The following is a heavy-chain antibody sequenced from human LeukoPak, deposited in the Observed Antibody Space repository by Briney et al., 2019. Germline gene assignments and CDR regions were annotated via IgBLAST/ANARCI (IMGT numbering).Heavy chain of an antibody. V-gene: IGHV1-18*01. D-gene: IGHD3-22*01. CDR2: ISAYNGNT. J-gene: IGHJ4*02. CDR3: ASWDYYDSSGYPAHDY. CDR1: GYTFTSYG. Sequence: ASVKVSCKASGYTFTSYGISWVRQAPGQGLEWMGWISAYNGNTNYAQKFQGRVTMTRDTSNSTAYMELSRLRSDDTAVYYCASWDYYDSSGYPAHDYWGQGTLVTVSS.